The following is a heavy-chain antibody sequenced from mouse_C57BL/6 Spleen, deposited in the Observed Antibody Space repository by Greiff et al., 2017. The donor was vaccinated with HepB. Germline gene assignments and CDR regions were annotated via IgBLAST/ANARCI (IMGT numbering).Heavy chain of an antibody. CDR1: GYTFTEYT. J-gene: IGHJ2*01. D-gene: IGHD1-1*01. CDR3: ARHENPTVGAPGYFDY. CDR2: FYPGSGSI. Sequence: VQLQQSGAELVKPGASVKLSCKASGYTFTEYTIHWVKQRSGQGLEWIGWFYPGSGSIKYNEKFKDKATLTADKSSSTVYMELSRLTSEDYAVYFCARHENPTVGAPGYFDYWGQGTTLTVSS. V-gene: IGHV1-62-2*01.